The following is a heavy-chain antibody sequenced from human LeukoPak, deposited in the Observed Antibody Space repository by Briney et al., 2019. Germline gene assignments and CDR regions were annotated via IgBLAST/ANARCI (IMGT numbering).Heavy chain of an antibody. CDR2: ISSSTSTI. V-gene: IGHV3-48*01. CDR1: GFSFSNYS. D-gene: IGHD3-16*01. J-gene: IGHJ4*02. Sequence: PGGSLRLSCAASGFSFSNYSMNWVRQAPGKGLEWVSHISSSTSTIYYADSVKGRFTISRDNAKNSLYLQMNSLRAEDTAVYYCASEKGGEGVPHYWGQGTLVTVSS. CDR3: ASEKGGEGVPHY.